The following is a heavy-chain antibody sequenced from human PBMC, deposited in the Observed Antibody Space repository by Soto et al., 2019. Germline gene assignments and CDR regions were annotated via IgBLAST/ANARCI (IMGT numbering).Heavy chain of an antibody. CDR2: IYYSGST. J-gene: IGHJ4*02. Sequence: SETLSLTCTVSGGSISSGGYYWSWIRQHPGKGLEWIGYIYYSGSTYYNPSLKSRVTISVDTSKNQFSLKLSSVTAADTAVYYCGRETQKSSSPDYWGQGTLVTVSS. CDR3: GRETQKSSSPDY. D-gene: IGHD6-6*01. V-gene: IGHV4-31*03. CDR1: GGSISSGGYY.